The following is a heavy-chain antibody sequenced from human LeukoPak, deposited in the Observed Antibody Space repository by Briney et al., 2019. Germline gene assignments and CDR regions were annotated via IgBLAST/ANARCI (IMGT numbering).Heavy chain of an antibody. CDR3: ATTTGQQLAPNYYMDV. Sequence: GASVKVSCKVSGYTLTELSMHWVRQAPGKGLEWMGGFDPEDGETIYAQKFQGRVTMTEDTSTDTAYMELSSLRSEDTAVYYCATTTGQQLAPNYYMDVWGKGTTVTVSS. D-gene: IGHD6-13*01. V-gene: IGHV1-24*01. J-gene: IGHJ6*03. CDR2: FDPEDGET. CDR1: GYTLTELS.